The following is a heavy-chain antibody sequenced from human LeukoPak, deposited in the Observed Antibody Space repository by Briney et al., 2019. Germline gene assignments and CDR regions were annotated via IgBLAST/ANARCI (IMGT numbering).Heavy chain of an antibody. V-gene: IGHV4-39*07. CDR2: FYYSGST. Sequence: SETLSLTCSVSGGSIRSGSYYWSWIRQPPGKGLEWIGSFYYSGSTYYSPSLQSRVTISVDTSTTQFSLKLGSVTAADTAVYYCARGGYDPFLAYWGQGALVTVSS. J-gene: IGHJ4*02. D-gene: IGHD5-12*01. CDR3: ARGGYDPFLAY. CDR1: GGSIRSGSYY.